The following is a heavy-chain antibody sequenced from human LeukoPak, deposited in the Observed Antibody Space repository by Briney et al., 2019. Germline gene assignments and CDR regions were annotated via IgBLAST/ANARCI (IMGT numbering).Heavy chain of an antibody. D-gene: IGHD4-23*01. CDR2: ISYDGSNK. V-gene: IGHV3-30-3*01. Sequence: HTGGSLRLSCAASGFTFSSYAVHWVRQAPGKGLEWVAVISYDGSNKYYADSVKGRFTISRDNSKNTLYLQMNSLRAEDTAVYYCARLPGGNSGEGRDYWGQGTLVTVSS. CDR1: GFTFSSYA. J-gene: IGHJ4*02. CDR3: ARLPGGNSGEGRDY.